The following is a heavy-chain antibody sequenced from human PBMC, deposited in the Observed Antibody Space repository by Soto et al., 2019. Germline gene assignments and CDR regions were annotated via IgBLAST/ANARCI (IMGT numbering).Heavy chain of an antibody. V-gene: IGHV3-72*01. CDR1: GFTFSDHY. CDR3: ARELMTTVTYYDY. Sequence: EVQLVESGGGLVQPGGSLRLSCAASGFTFSDHYMDWVRQAPGKGLEWVGRTRNKANSYTTEYAASVKGRFTISRDDSKNSVYLQMNSLKIEDTAVYYGARELMTTVTYYDYWGQGILVTVSP. J-gene: IGHJ4*02. D-gene: IGHD4-17*01. CDR2: TRNKANSYTT.